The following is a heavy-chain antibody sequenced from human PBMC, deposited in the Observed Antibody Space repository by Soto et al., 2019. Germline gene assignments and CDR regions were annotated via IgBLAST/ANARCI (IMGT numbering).Heavy chain of an antibody. CDR2: IYWDDDN. J-gene: IGHJ5*02. D-gene: IGHD3-10*01. CDR3: AHYVSARPAGWFDP. Sequence: QITLKESGPALVKPTQTLTLTCTFSGFSLSTSGEAVGWISQPPGEALEWLALIYWDDDNRYNPTLKTRLTITKDASKNQVVLTLTNMDPVDTATYYCAHYVSARPAGWFDPWGQGILVTVSS. CDR1: GFSLSTSGEA. V-gene: IGHV2-5*02.